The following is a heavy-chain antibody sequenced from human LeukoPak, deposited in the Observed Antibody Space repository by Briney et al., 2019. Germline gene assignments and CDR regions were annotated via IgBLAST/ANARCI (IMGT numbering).Heavy chain of an antibody. J-gene: IGHJ5*02. CDR3: ARGPAVAGDNWFDP. CDR1: GGSFSGYY. Sequence: PSETLSLTCAVCGGSFSGYYWSWIRQPPGKGLEWIGEINHSGSTNYNPSLKSRVTISVDTSKNQFSLKLSSVTAADTAVYYCARGPAVAGDNWFDPWGQGTLVTVSS. CDR2: INHSGST. V-gene: IGHV4-34*01. D-gene: IGHD6-19*01.